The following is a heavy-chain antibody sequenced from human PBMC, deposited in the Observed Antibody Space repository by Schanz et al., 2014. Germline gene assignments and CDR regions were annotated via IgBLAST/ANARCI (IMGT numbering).Heavy chain of an antibody. Sequence: QVQLVEPGGGAVQPGRSLRLSCVASGFTFSSYDVFWVRQAPGKGLEWVAILWHDGSKKYYADSVKGRFTVSRDNSKNTLYLQMNSLRAEDTAVYYCARPALWFGDNCFDPWGQGTLVTVSS. D-gene: IGHD3-10*01. V-gene: IGHV3-33*01. CDR1: GFTFSSYD. CDR2: LWHDGSKK. CDR3: ARPALWFGDNCFDP. J-gene: IGHJ5*02.